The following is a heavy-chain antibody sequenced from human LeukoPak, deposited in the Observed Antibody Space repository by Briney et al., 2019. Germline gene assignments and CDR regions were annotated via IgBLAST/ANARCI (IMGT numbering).Heavy chain of an antibody. Sequence: PSQTLSLTCTVSGGSISSGGYYWSWIRQHPGKGLEWIGYIYYSGSTYYNPSLKSRVTISVDTSKNQFSLKLSSVTAADTAVYYCARDEYSSSWDPLAYWGQGTLVTVSS. CDR3: ARDEYSSSWDPLAY. CDR2: IYYSGST. D-gene: IGHD6-13*01. V-gene: IGHV4-31*03. J-gene: IGHJ4*02. CDR1: GGSISSGGYY.